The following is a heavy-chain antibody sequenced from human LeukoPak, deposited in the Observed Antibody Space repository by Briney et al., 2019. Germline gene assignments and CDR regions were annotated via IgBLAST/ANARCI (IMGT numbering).Heavy chain of an antibody. CDR1: GFTFGDYA. V-gene: IGHV3-23*01. J-gene: IGHJ6*03. CDR3: AKGDSSGPYYYYMDV. D-gene: IGHD3-22*01. Sequence: GGSLRLSCTASGFTFGDYAMSWVRQAPGKGLEWVSAISGSGGSTYYADSVKGRFTISRDNSKNTLYLQMNSLRAEDTAVYYCAKGDSSGPYYYYMDVWGKGTTVTVSS. CDR2: ISGSGGST.